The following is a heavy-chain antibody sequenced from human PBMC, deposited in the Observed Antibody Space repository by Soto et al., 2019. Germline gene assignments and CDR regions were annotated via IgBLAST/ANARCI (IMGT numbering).Heavy chain of an antibody. CDR3: VRERGLSSFYGMDV. D-gene: IGHD3-10*01. CDR1: GFTLTTYT. CDR2: ITSSSGHI. V-gene: IGHV3-21*01. J-gene: IGHJ6*02. Sequence: GGSLRLSCEASGFTLTTYTMNWVRQASGKGLEWVSSITSSSGHIYYADSVKGRFTISRDNARNSLYLQMNSLRAEDTAVYYCVRERGLSSFYGMDVWGQGTTVTVSS.